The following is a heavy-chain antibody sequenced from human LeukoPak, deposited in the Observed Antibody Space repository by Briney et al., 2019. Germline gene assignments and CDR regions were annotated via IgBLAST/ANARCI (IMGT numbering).Heavy chain of an antibody. Sequence: QPGGSLRLSCVASGFTFSTYAMGWVRQVPGKGLEWVSSVSESGGSTYYAVSVKGRFTISRDNSKNTLYLQMNSLRAEDTAVYYCAKDPVLGLRYFDWSTKDFDYWGQGTLVTVSS. CDR3: AKDPVLGLRYFDWSTKDFDY. D-gene: IGHD3-9*01. J-gene: IGHJ4*02. CDR1: GFTFSTYA. V-gene: IGHV3-23*01. CDR2: VSESGGST.